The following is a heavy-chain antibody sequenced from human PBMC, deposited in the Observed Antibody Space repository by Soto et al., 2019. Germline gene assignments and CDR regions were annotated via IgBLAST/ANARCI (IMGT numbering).Heavy chain of an antibody. V-gene: IGHV1-46*01. J-gene: IGHJ4*02. Sequence: ASVKVSCKASGYTFTSYYMHWVRQAPGQGLEWMGIINPSGGSTSYAQKFQGRVTMTRDTSTSTVYMELSSLRSEDTAVYYCARGPGGQPSPYYFDYWGQGTLVTVSS. CDR3: ARGPGGQPSPYYFDY. D-gene: IGHD1-26*01. CDR1: GYTFTSYY. CDR2: INPSGGST.